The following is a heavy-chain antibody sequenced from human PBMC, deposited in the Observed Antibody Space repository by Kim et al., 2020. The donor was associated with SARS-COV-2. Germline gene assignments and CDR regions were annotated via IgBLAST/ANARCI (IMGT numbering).Heavy chain of an antibody. CDR2: IYPGDSDT. Sequence: GESLKISCKGSGYSFTSYWIGWVRQMPGKGLEWMGIIYPGDSDTRYSPSFQGQVTISADKSISTAYLQWSSLKASDTAMYYCARQGGIAAAGTAFDIWGQGTMVTVSS. CDR1: GYSFTSYW. CDR3: ARQGGIAAAGTAFDI. V-gene: IGHV5-51*01. D-gene: IGHD6-13*01. J-gene: IGHJ3*02.